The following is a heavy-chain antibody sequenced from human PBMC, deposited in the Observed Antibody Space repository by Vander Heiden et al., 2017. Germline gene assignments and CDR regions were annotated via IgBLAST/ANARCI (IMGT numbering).Heavy chain of an antibody. CDR3: TTGGSYSAFDI. CDR2: NKRRAEGGAT. J-gene: IGHJ3*02. Sequence: EVQLVESGGGLVEPGGYFRCSCAVPGFTLTNARMNWVRKAPGKGLEWVGRNKRRAEGGATDYAAPVKGRFTISRYDSENTVYLQMNSLKSEDTAVYYCTTGGSYSAFDIWDQGTMVTVSS. D-gene: IGHD1-26*01. V-gene: IGHV3-15*07. CDR1: GFTLTNAR.